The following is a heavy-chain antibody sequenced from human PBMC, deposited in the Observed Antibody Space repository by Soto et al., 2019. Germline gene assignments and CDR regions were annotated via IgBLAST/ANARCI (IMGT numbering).Heavy chain of an antibody. J-gene: IGHJ4*01. CDR1: GFTFSSYA. CDR2: ISGSGGST. D-gene: IGHD3-16*01. V-gene: IGHV3-23*01. CDR3: AEDGWSQHYNDYCGNGC. Sequence: PGGSLRLSCAASGFTFSSYAMSWVRQAPGKGLEWVSAISGSGGSTYYADSVKGRFTISRDNSKNTLYLQMNSLRAEDTAVYYCAEDGWSQHYNDYCGNGCWGQRTMCTVSS.